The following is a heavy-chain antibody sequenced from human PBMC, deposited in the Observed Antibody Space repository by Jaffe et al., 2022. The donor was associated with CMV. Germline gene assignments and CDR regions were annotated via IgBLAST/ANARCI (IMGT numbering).Heavy chain of an antibody. J-gene: IGHJ4*02. CDR1: GFTFSNYA. CDR2: IGSTGTVT. D-gene: IGHD6-13*01. V-gene: IGHV3-23*05. CDR3: AKAVGPIAVATSFEY. Sequence: EVQLLESGGGLVQPGGSLRLSCSASGFTFSNYAMNWVRQAPGKGLEWVSAIGSTGTVTYFSDSVKGRFTISRDNSKNMLYLQMNSLGADDTAVYYCAKAVGPIAVATSFEYWGQGTLVTVSS.